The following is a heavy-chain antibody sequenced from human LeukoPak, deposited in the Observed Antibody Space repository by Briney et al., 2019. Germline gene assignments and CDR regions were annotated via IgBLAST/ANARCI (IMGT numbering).Heavy chain of an antibody. CDR2: IYYSGST. Sequence: PSETLSLTCSVSGGFISSYYWTWIRQPPGKGLEWIGYIYYSGSTNYNPSLKSRVTISVDTSKNQFSLKLSSVTAADTAVYYCARDGCSGGSCYSNLNWFDPWGQGTLVTVSS. J-gene: IGHJ5*02. V-gene: IGHV4-59*01. CDR3: ARDGCSGGSCYSNLNWFDP. D-gene: IGHD2-15*01. CDR1: GGFISSYY.